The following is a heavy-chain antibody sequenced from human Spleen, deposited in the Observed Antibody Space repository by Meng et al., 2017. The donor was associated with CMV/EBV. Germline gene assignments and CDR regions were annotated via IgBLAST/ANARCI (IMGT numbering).Heavy chain of an antibody. Sequence: GGSLRLSCVASGFTFDAYGMHWVRQAPGKGLEWVSGITWNSGRIDYADSLKGRFTISRDNAKNSLYLQMTSLKPEDTAFYYCVKESTPTTHRRLNGIDILLVPAAPGEFDYWGQGTLVTVSS. D-gene: IGHD2-2*01. CDR2: ITWNSGRI. V-gene: IGHV3-9*01. CDR1: GFTFDAYG. CDR3: VKESTPTTHRRLNGIDILLVPAAPGEFDY. J-gene: IGHJ4*02.